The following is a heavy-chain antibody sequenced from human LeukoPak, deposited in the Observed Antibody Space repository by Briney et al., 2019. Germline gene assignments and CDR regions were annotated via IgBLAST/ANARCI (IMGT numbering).Heavy chain of an antibody. CDR2: ILPVFGTS. D-gene: IGHD3-10*01. Sequence: SLKSSSKASGGTYNNYAITCGRQAPGQGLEWVGGILPVFGTSNYAQRFQGRVTITADESTGTTYMELSSLKSEDTAVYYCARDHRGFYYGSGNYYYLDVWGKGTTVTVSS. CDR3: ARDHRGFYYGSGNYYYLDV. J-gene: IGHJ6*03. CDR1: GGTYNNYA. V-gene: IGHV1-69*13.